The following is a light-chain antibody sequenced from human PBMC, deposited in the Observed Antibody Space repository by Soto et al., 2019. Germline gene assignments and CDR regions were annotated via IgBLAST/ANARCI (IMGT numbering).Light chain of an antibody. Sequence: EIVLTQSPAILSLSPGERATLSCTASQSVTIKLAWYQQKPGQPPRLLIYDASTRATGTPARFSGSGSGTDFTLFISSLEPEDSAFYFCQHRASWPLTFGGGTKVDIK. V-gene: IGKV3-11*01. CDR2: DAS. CDR1: QSVTIK. J-gene: IGKJ4*01. CDR3: QHRASWPLT.